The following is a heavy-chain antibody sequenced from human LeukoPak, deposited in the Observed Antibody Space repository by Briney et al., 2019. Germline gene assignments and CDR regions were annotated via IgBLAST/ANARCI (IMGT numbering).Heavy chain of an antibody. CDR1: GGSISSSSYY. CDR3: ARHPDFWSGYYALLFDY. Sequence: PSETLSLTCTVSGGSISSSSYYWGWIRQPPGKGLEWIGSIYYSGSTYYNPSLKSRVTISVGTSKNQFSLKLSSVTAADTAVYYCARHPDFWSGYYALLFDYWGQGTLVTVSS. D-gene: IGHD3-3*01. V-gene: IGHV4-39*01. J-gene: IGHJ4*02. CDR2: IYYSGST.